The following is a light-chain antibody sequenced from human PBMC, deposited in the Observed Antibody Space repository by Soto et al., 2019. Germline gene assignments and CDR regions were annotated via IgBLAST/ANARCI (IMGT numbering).Light chain of an antibody. CDR3: QHYRTS. Sequence: EIVLTQSPGTLSLSPGERATLSCRASQGVSSSYLAWYQQKPGQPPRLLIYGASSRATGIPDRFSGSGSGTDFPLTITRLEPEDVAVYYCQHYRTSFGGGTKVEI. CDR1: QGVSSSY. CDR2: GAS. V-gene: IGKV3-20*01. J-gene: IGKJ4*01.